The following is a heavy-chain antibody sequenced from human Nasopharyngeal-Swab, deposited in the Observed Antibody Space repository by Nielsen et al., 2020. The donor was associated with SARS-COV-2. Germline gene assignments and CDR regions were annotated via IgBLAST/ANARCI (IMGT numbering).Heavy chain of an antibody. D-gene: IGHD6-13*01. CDR2: IGTAGDT. CDR3: ARDRVGIIAAAGTQVGWFDP. Sequence: GGSLRLSCAASGFTFSSYDMHWVRQATGKGLEWVSAIGTAGDTYYPGSVKGRFTISRENAKNSLYLQMNSLRAGDTAVYYCARDRVGIIAAAGTQVGWFDPWGQGTLVTVSS. CDR1: GFTFSSYD. V-gene: IGHV3-13*04. J-gene: IGHJ5*02.